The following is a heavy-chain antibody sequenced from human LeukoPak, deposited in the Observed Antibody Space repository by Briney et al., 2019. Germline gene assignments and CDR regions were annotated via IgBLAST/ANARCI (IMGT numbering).Heavy chain of an antibody. Sequence: GGSLRLSCAASGFTFSSYAMHWVRQAPGKGLEWVAVISYDGSNKYYADSVKGRFTISRDNSKNTLYLQMNSLRAEDTAVYYCASLSHGSGSYYDQAFRHWGQGTLVTVSS. J-gene: IGHJ1*01. V-gene: IGHV3-30-3*01. CDR2: ISYDGSNK. D-gene: IGHD3-10*01. CDR3: ASLSHGSGSYYDQAFRH. CDR1: GFTFSSYA.